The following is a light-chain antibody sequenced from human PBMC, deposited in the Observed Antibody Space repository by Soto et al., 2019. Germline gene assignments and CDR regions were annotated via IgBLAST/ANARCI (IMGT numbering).Light chain of an antibody. J-gene: IGLJ1*01. CDR2: EVS. V-gene: IGLV2-14*01. CDR1: SSDVGGYNY. CDR3: SSYTTSNTRQIV. Sequence: QSALAQPGSVSGAPGQSIAISCTGTSSDVGGYNYVSWYQHHPGKAPKLMIYEVSNRPSGVSNRFSGSKSGNTASLTISGLQPEDEADYYCSSYTTSNTRQIVFGTGTKVTVL.